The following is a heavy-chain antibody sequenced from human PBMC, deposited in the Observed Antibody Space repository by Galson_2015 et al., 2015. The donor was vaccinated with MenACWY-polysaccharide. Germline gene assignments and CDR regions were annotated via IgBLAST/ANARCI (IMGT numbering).Heavy chain of an antibody. J-gene: IGHJ4*02. CDR1: GFTFSRYW. V-gene: IGHV3-7*01. CDR2: INPDGSGK. CDR3: ATLLDWAFDY. D-gene: IGHD3-9*01. Sequence: SLRLSCAASGFTFSRYWMTWVRQAPGKRPEWVANINPDGSGKYYVDSMKGRFTIPRDNVKNTLHLQVDSLRGEDTAVYYCATLLDWAFDYWGQGTLVTVSS.